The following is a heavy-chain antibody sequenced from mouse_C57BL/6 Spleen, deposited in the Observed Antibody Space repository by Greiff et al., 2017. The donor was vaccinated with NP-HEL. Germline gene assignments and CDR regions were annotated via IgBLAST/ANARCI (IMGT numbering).Heavy chain of an antibody. CDR2: ISYDGSN. Sequence: ESGPGLVKPSQSLSLTCSVTGYSITSGYYWNWIRQFPGNKLEWMGYISYDGSNNYNPSLKNRISITRDTSKNQFFLKLNSVTTEDTATYYCARYSNYQGFAYWGQGTLVTVSA. CDR3: ARYSNYQGFAY. D-gene: IGHD2-5*01. CDR1: GYSITSGYY. V-gene: IGHV3-6*01. J-gene: IGHJ3*01.